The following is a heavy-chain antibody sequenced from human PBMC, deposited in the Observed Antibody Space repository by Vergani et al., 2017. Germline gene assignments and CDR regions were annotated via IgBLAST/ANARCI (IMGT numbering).Heavy chain of an antibody. CDR3: ARAKLGVARLSAARRYYYYMDV. CDR2: INHSGST. Sequence: QVQLQQWGAGLLKPSENLSLTCAVYGGSFSGYYWSWIRQPPGKGLEWIGEINHSGSTNYNPSLKSRVTISVDTSKNQFSLKLSSVTAADTAVYYCARAKLGVARLSAARRYYYYMDVWGKGTTVTVSS. J-gene: IGHJ6*03. V-gene: IGHV4-34*01. D-gene: IGHD2-2*01. CDR1: GGSFSGYY.